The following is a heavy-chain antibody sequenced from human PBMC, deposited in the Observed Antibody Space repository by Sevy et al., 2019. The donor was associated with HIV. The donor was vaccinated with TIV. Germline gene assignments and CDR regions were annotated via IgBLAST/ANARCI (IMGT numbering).Heavy chain of an antibody. V-gene: IGHV3-21*01. CDR1: GFTFSSYS. Sequence: GGSLRLSCAASGFTFSSYSMNWVRQAPGKGLEWVSSISSSSSYIYYADSVKGRFTISRDNAKNSLYLQMNSLRAEDTDVYYCERGDTMVRGVITYWGQGTLVTVSS. CDR3: ERGDTMVRGVITY. CDR2: ISSSSSYI. D-gene: IGHD3-10*01. J-gene: IGHJ4*02.